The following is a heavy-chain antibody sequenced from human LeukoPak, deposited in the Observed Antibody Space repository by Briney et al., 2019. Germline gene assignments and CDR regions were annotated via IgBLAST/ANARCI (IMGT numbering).Heavy chain of an antibody. Sequence: GSLRLSCSASGFVFSDYAMHWARQAPGKGLEYLSGISGNGVATYYVDSVQGRFTVSRDNSKTTLYLQINSLRREDTAFYYCIKDRGSSGWDFDSWGQGTLLTVSS. V-gene: IGHV3-64D*06. D-gene: IGHD6-19*01. CDR1: GFVFSDYA. CDR2: ISGNGVAT. J-gene: IGHJ4*02. CDR3: IKDRGSSGWDFDS.